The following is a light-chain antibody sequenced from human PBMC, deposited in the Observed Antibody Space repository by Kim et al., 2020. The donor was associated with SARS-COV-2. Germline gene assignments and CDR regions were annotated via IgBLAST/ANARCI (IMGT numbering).Light chain of an antibody. Sequence: ASVGDRVTITCRASQDIANSLAWYQQKPGTVPKILIYAASTLQSGVPSRFSGSGSGTEFTLTIGSLQTEDVATYYCQKYDTAPWTFGPGTKVDIK. CDR1: QDIANS. J-gene: IGKJ1*01. CDR3: QKYDTAPWT. V-gene: IGKV1-27*01. CDR2: AAS.